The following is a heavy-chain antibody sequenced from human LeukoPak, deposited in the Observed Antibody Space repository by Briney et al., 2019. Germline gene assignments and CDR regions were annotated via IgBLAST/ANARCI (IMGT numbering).Heavy chain of an antibody. CDR2: IRYDGSNK. Sequence: GGSLRLSCTASGFTFGDYAMSWVRQAPGKGLEWVAFIRYDGSNKYYADSVKGRFTISRDNSKNTLYLQMNSLRAEDTAVYYCAKVASSPDYWGQGTLVTVSS. CDR3: AKVASSPDY. V-gene: IGHV3-30*02. J-gene: IGHJ4*02. D-gene: IGHD6-6*01. CDR1: GFTFGDYA.